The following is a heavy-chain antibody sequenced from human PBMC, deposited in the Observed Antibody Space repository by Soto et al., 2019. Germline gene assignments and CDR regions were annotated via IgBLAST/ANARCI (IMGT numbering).Heavy chain of an antibody. J-gene: IGHJ6*02. V-gene: IGHV4-30-4*08. CDR3: ARVFHNQLLYMVDYGMDV. Sequence: SETLSLTCTVSGGSISSGDYYWSWIRQPPGKGLEWIGYIYYSGSTYYNPSLKSRVTISVDTSKNQFSLKLSSVTAADTAVYYCARVFHNQLLYMVDYGMDVWGQGTAVTVSS. CDR2: IYYSGST. CDR1: GGSISSGDYY. D-gene: IGHD2-2*02.